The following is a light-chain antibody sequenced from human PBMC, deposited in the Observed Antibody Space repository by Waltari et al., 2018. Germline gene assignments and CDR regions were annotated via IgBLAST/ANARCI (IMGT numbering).Light chain of an antibody. V-gene: IGLV2-14*01. CDR1: DSDVGASAF. CDR2: EVS. Sequence: QSALTQPASVSGSPGQSITISCSGTDSDVGASAFVPWYQQPPGKAPHLLIYEVSNRPSGISNRFSASKSGNTASLTISGLQAEDEADYYCSSYTTSSAPGVFGTGTRVTVL. J-gene: IGLJ1*01. CDR3: SSYTTSSAPGV.